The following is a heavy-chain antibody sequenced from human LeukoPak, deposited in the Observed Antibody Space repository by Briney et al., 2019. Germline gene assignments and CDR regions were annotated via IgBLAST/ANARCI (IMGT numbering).Heavy chain of an antibody. CDR2: IYTSGST. Sequence: PSETLSLTCTVSGGSISSYYWSWIRQPPGKGLEWIGYIYTSGSTNYNPSLKSRVTISVDTSKNQFSLKLSSVTAADTAVYYCARGSYGSGYYRYWGQGTLVTVSS. V-gene: IGHV4-4*09. D-gene: IGHD3-22*01. J-gene: IGHJ4*02. CDR1: GGSISSYY. CDR3: ARGSYGSGYYRY.